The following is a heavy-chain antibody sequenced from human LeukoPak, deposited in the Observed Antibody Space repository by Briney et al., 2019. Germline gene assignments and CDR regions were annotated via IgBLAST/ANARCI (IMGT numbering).Heavy chain of an antibody. Sequence: KASETLSLTCTVSGGSISSSSYYWGWIRQPPGKGLEWIGNIHYSGSTFYNPPLKGRVTISVDTSKNQFSLKLSSVTAADTALYYCARFDPPGSGWSTDAFDIWGQGTMVTVSS. D-gene: IGHD6-19*01. CDR1: GGSISSSSYY. J-gene: IGHJ3*02. CDR2: IHYSGST. CDR3: ARFDPPGSGWSTDAFDI. V-gene: IGHV4-39*01.